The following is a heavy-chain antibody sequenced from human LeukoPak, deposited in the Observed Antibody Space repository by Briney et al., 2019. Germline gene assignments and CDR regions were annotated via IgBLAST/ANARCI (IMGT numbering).Heavy chain of an antibody. V-gene: IGHV4-59*08. J-gene: IGHJ4*02. Sequence: SETLSLTCTVSGGSINNYYSSWVRQPPGAGLEWLAYIYYTGSTNYNPSLKTRLTISVDTSKNQFSLRLNSVTAADTAVYYCARTPGGFPFDYWGQGTLVTVSS. CDR1: GGSINNYY. CDR2: IYYTGST. D-gene: IGHD3-10*01. CDR3: ARTPGGFPFDY.